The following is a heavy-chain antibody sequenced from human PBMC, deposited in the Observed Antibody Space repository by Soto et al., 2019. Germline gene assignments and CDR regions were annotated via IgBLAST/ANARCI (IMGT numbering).Heavy chain of an antibody. CDR2: IYYSGST. CDR3: ASHHYYDSSGYYVVY. D-gene: IGHD3-22*01. CDR1: GGSISSGGYY. V-gene: IGHV4-31*03. Sequence: SETLSLTCTVSGGSISSGGYYWSWIRQHPGKGLEWIGYIYYSGSTYYNPSLKSRVTIPVDTSKNQFSLKLSSVTAADTAMYYCASHHYYDSSGYYVVYWGQGTLVTVSS. J-gene: IGHJ4*02.